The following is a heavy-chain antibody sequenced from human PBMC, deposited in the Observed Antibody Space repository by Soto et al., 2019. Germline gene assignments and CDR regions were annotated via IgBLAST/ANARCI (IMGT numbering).Heavy chain of an antibody. V-gene: IGHV1-69*02. CDR3: ARGVGAADFPLED. Sequence: QVQLVQSGAEVKKPGSSVRVSCKTSGASFSSDTITWVRQAPGQGLEWMGRIIPVLGVVDHAQKFQGRIRITADKSTRTAYMELSSLRSEDPATFYCARGVGAADFPLEDWGQGTLVSVPS. D-gene: IGHD2-8*02. J-gene: IGHJ4*02. CDR2: IIPVLGVV. CDR1: GASFSSDT.